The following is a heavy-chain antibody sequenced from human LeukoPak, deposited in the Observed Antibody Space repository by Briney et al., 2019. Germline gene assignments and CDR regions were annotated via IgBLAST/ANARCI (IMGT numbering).Heavy chain of an antibody. J-gene: IGHJ5*02. Sequence: SGPTLVRPTQPLTLTCTFSGFSLRTSGVGVGWIRQPPVKALEWLALIYWDDDKRYSPSLKSRLTITKDTSKNQVVLTMTNMDPVDTATYYCAHMAAAANWFDPWGQGTLVTVSS. V-gene: IGHV2-5*02. CDR1: GFSLRTSGVG. CDR3: AHMAAAANWFDP. D-gene: IGHD6-13*01. CDR2: IYWDDDK.